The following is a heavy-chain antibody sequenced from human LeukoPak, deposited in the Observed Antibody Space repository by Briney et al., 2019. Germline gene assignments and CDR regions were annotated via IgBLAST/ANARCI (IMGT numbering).Heavy chain of an antibody. CDR3: AKAPVTSCRGAFCYPFDY. CDR2: ITVSGVIT. Sequence: PGGSLRLSRAAPGFTLSSNYMSSVRQAPGKGLEWVSGITVSGVITYYADSVKGRFAISRDNSKNMVYLQMNSLRAEDAAVYYCAKAPVTSCRGAFCYPFDYWGQGTLVTVSS. V-gene: IGHV3-23*01. J-gene: IGHJ4*02. D-gene: IGHD2-15*01. CDR1: GFTLSSNY.